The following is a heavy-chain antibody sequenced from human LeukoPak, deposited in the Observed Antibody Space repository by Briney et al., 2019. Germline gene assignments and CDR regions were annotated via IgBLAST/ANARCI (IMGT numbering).Heavy chain of an antibody. Sequence: GGSLRLSSAASGFTFSNSGMPWFRQAPGKGLEGWAVIWYNRSSKYCSDAAKCRFSISRDNSKNTRYLQMNSRRVEYKDVYYCATTASRGHQSAEYFQYWGQGTLVTVSS. J-gene: IGHJ1*01. CDR2: IWYNRSSK. CDR1: GFTFSNSG. CDR3: ATTASRGHQSAEYFQY. V-gene: IGHV3-33*01.